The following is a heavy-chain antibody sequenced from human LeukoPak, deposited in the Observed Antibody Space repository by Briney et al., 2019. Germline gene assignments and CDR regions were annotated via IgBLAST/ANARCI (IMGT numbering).Heavy chain of an antibody. D-gene: IGHD3-22*01. CDR3: ARGSRVYDRSGFHTWHDY. V-gene: IGHV4-59*01. CDR2: IYSTGDT. J-gene: IGHJ4*03. Sequence: SETLSLTCTVSGASINNYYWSWVRQPPLKGLEWIGYIYSTGDTSYNPSLVSRVSISMDTSNNHFSLEITSVTAADTAVYYCARGSRVYDRSGFHTWHDYWGHGTLVTVSS. CDR1: GASINNYY.